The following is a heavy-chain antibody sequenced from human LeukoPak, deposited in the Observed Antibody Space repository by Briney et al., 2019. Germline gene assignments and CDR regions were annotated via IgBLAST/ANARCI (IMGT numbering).Heavy chain of an antibody. V-gene: IGHV4-4*07. Sequence: SETLSLTCTVSGGSISRFYWSWIRQPAGKGLEWIGRIYTSGSTNYNPSLKSRVTMSVDTSKNQFSLKLSSVTAADTAVYYCARDSVGAPFYYYYYMDVWGKGTTVTISS. CDR3: ARDSVGAPFYYYYYMDV. CDR2: IYTSGST. D-gene: IGHD1-26*01. CDR1: GGSISRFY. J-gene: IGHJ6*03.